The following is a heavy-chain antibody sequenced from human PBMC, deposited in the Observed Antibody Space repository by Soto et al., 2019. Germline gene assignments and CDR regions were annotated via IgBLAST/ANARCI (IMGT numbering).Heavy chain of an antibody. Sequence: QVQLQESGPGLVKPSETLSLTCTVSGGSISSYYWSWIRQPPGKGLEWIGYIYYSGSTNYNPSLKRRGTISGDTAKNQFSLKLSSVTAADTAVDYCAREWGYYSDFWGQGTLVTVSS. D-gene: IGHD3-16*01. CDR2: IYYSGST. CDR1: GGSISSYY. J-gene: IGHJ4*02. CDR3: AREWGYYSDF. V-gene: IGHV4-59*01.